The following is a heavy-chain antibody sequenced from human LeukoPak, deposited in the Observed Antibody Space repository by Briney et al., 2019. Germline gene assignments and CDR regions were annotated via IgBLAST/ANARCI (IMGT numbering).Heavy chain of an antibody. D-gene: IGHD3-22*01. CDR3: ARSSSGYLRYSFDY. CDR2: LYHSGST. J-gene: IGHJ4*02. Sequence: SETLSLTCTVSGYSIRSGYYWGWIRQPPGKGLGWIGSLYHSGSTYYNPSLKSRVTISVDTSKNQFSLKLSSVIAADRAVYYCARSSSGYLRYSFDYWGQGTLVTVSS. CDR1: GYSIRSGYY. V-gene: IGHV4-38-2*02.